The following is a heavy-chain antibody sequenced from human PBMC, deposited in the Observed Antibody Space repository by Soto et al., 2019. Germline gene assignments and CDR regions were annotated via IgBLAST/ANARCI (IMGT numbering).Heavy chain of an antibody. J-gene: IGHJ6*02. CDR2: IRGYNGDT. CDR3: ARANQAAMITHYYDAMDV. Sequence: ASVKVSCKTSGYTFINFGITWVRQAPGQGLEWVGKIRGYNGDTNYAPKLQGRVTMTTDTSTSTAYMELSSLRSGDTAVYYCARANQAAMITHYYDAMDVWRQRTTVTVSS. V-gene: IGHV1-18*04. D-gene: IGHD5-18*01. CDR1: GYTFINFG.